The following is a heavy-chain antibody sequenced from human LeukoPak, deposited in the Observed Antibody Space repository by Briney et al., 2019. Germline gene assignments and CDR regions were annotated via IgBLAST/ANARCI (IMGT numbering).Heavy chain of an antibody. CDR2: ISGSGGGT. CDR3: AKTGADDGYSIYFDH. D-gene: IGHD5-24*01. CDR1: GLTFSRYA. J-gene: IGHJ4*02. Sequence: GGSLRLSCAASGLTFSRYAMSWVRQAPGKGLEWVSTISGSGGGTYNADSVKGPFTISRATSQNTLYVQMNSLRAEATAIYYCAKTGADDGYSIYFDHWGQGTLVTVSS. V-gene: IGHV3-23*01.